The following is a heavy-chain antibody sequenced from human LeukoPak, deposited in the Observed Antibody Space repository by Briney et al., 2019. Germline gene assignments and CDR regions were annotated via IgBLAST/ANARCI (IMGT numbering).Heavy chain of an antibody. D-gene: IGHD3-22*01. CDR2: VYYSGST. Sequence: PSETLSLTCTVSGGSISTFYWSWLRLPPGKQLEWIGYVYYSGSTNYNPSFKTRVTISVDTSKNQFSLKLSSVTPADTAVYYCARVDYDSSGYFDYWGQGTLVTVSS. V-gene: IGHV4-59*01. J-gene: IGHJ4*02. CDR3: ARVDYDSSGYFDY. CDR1: GGSISTFY.